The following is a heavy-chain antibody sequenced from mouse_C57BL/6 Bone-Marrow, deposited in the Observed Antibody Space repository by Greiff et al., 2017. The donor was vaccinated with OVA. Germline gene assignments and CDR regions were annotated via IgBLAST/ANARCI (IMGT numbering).Heavy chain of an antibody. CDR2: IYPGNGGT. Sequence: VQLQQPGAELVKPGASVKMSCKASGSTFTSYWITWVKQRPEQGLEWIGGIYPGNGGTNYNAKFKSKATLTVDTSSSTAYMQLSSLTSEDSAVYYCARWEDSSGWAYWGQGTLVTVSA. V-gene: IGHV1-55*01. CDR3: ARWEDSSGWAY. J-gene: IGHJ3*01. D-gene: IGHD3-2*02. CDR1: GSTFTSYW.